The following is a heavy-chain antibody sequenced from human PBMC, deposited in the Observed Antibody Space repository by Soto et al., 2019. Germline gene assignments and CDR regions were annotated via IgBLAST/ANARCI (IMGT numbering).Heavy chain of an antibody. D-gene: IGHD3-10*02. CDR3: ARRATMFRDAFDI. CDR1: GGTFSSYA. J-gene: IGHJ3*02. Sequence: QVQLVQSGAEVKKPGSSVKVSCKASGGTFSSYAISWVRQAPGQGPEWMGGIIPIFGTANYAQKFQGRVTITADKSASTAYMELSSLRSEDTAVYYCARRATMFRDAFDIWGQGTMVTVSS. V-gene: IGHV1-69*06. CDR2: IIPIFGTA.